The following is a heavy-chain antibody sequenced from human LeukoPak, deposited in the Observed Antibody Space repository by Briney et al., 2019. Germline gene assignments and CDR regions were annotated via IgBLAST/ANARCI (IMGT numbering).Heavy chain of an antibody. Sequence: SETLSLTCTVSGGSISSYYWSWIRQPRGKGLEWIGYIYYSGSTNYNPSLKSRVTISVDTSKNQFSLKLSSVTAADTAVYYCARGWVAAPFDHWGQGTLVTVSS. CDR1: GGSISSYY. CDR3: ARGWVAAPFDH. D-gene: IGHD6-6*01. CDR2: IYYSGST. J-gene: IGHJ4*02. V-gene: IGHV4-59*01.